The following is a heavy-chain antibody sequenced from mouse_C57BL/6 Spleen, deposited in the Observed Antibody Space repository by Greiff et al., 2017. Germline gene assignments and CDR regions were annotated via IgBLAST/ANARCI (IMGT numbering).Heavy chain of an antibody. CDR1: GFTFSSYG. CDR2: ISSGGSYT. D-gene: IGHD4-1*01. V-gene: IGHV5-6*01. CDR3: ARLGGTGTSFDY. Sequence: EVQLKESGGDLVKPGGSLKLSCAASGFTFSSYGMSWVRQTPDKRLEWVATISSGGSYTYYPDSVKGRFTISRDNAKNTLYLQMSSLKSEDTAMYYCARLGGTGTSFDYWGQGTTLTVSS. J-gene: IGHJ2*01.